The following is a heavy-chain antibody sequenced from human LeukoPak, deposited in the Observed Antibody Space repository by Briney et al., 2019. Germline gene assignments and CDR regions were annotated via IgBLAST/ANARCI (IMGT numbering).Heavy chain of an antibody. CDR2: INPNSGGT. CDR3: ARVVVVDATESFDY. J-gene: IGHJ4*02. V-gene: IGHV1-2*02. D-gene: IGHD2-15*01. Sequence: ASVKVSCKASGYNFTAYYLHWVRQAPGQGLEWMGWINPNSGGTNYAQIFQGRVTMTGDTSISTAYMELSRLRSDDTAVFYCARVVVVDATESFDYWGQGTRVTVSS. CDR1: GYNFTAYY.